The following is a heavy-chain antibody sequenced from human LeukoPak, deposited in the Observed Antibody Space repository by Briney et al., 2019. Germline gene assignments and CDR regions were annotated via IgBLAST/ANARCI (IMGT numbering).Heavy chain of an antibody. V-gene: IGHV3-30*02. CDR1: GLTFSSYA. D-gene: IGHD3-22*01. J-gene: IGHJ4*02. Sequence: AGGSLRLSCAASGLTFSSYAMYWVRQAPGKGLEWVAFIRHDGNKKYYADSVKGRFTIYRDNSKNTLYLQMNSLTSEDTAVYYCAKLLLETGGIGEEFDYWGQGTLVTVSS. CDR3: AKLLLETGGIGEEFDY. CDR2: IRHDGNKK.